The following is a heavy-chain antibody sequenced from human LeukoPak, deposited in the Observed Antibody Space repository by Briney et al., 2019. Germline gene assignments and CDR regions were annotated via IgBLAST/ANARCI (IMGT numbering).Heavy chain of an antibody. D-gene: IGHD1-1*01. CDR3: ARGPTISETGYFDY. CDR1: GGSFSTYY. J-gene: IGHJ4*03. CDR2: INHRGDT. Sequence: SETLSLTCAVYGGSFSTYYWSWIRQSPGKGLEWIAEINHRGDTNYNPSVKSRVTISVDTSKNQFSLKVSSLTAADTAVYYCARGPTISETGYFDYWGQGTLVTVSS. V-gene: IGHV4-34*01.